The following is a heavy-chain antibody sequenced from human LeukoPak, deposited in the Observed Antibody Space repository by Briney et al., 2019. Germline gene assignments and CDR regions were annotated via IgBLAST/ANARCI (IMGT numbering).Heavy chain of an antibody. V-gene: IGHV3-7*01. CDR1: GFTFSNYW. J-gene: IGHJ4*02. CDR2: IKQDGSEK. Sequence: GGPLRLSCVASGFTFSNYWMSWVRQAPGKGLEWVANIKQDGSEKYYVDSVKGRFTISRDNAKNSLYLQMNSLRAEDTAVYYCTRAGAYYYDSSGSDYWGQGTLVTVSS. CDR3: TRAGAYYYDSSGSDY. D-gene: IGHD3-22*01.